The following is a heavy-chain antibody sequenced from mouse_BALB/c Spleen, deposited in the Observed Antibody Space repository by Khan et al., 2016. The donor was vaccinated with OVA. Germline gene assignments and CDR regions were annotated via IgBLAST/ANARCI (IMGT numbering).Heavy chain of an antibody. Sequence: DVQLQESGPGLVKPSQSLSLTCTVTGYSITSGYGWNWIRQFPGNKLEWMGYISYSGSTNYNPSLKSRISITRDTSKNQFFLQLNSVTTEDSATYYCARTARIKYWGQGTTLTVSS. CDR1: GYSITSGYG. J-gene: IGHJ2*01. V-gene: IGHV3-2*02. D-gene: IGHD1-2*01. CDR3: ARTARIKY. CDR2: ISYSGST.